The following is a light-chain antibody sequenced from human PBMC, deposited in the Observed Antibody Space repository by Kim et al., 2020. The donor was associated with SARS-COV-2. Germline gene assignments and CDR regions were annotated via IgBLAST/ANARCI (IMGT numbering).Light chain of an antibody. CDR1: KSLSSIN. Sequence: SPGETATLACRASKSLSSINSAWYQQKPGQAPRLCIYSVDTRATGIPDRFSGTGSGTDVTLTLSRVEPEDFAVYFRQHYGSSPLTFGGGTKVDIK. V-gene: IGKV3-20*01. CDR2: SVD. CDR3: QHYGSSPLT. J-gene: IGKJ4*01.